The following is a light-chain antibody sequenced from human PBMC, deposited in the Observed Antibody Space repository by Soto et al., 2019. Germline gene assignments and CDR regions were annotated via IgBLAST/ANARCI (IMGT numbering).Light chain of an antibody. Sequence: DSQMTQSPFTLSASVGDRVTITCRASQSIGRRLAWYQQKPGKAPKLLIYDASRLESGVPSRFSGSGSGTEFTLTISSLQPDDFATYYCQQYNSYSITFGQGTRLEIK. CDR3: QQYNSYSIT. CDR2: DAS. V-gene: IGKV1-5*01. CDR1: QSIGRR. J-gene: IGKJ5*01.